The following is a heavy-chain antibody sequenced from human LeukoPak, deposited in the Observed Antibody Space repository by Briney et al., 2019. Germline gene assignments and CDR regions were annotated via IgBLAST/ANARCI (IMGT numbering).Heavy chain of an antibody. D-gene: IGHD1-20*01. CDR3: AREWGPSRYNWNLNWFDP. V-gene: IGHV3-33*01. Sequence: PGGSLRLSCAASGFTFSSYGMHWVRQAPGKGLEWVAVIWYDGSNKYYADSVKDRFTISRDNSKNTLYLQMNSLRAEDTAVYYCAREWGPSRYNWNLNWFDPWGQGTLVTVSS. CDR1: GFTFSSYG. J-gene: IGHJ5*02. CDR2: IWYDGSNK.